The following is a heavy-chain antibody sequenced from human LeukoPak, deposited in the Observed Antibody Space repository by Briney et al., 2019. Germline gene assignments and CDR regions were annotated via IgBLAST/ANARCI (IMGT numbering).Heavy chain of an antibody. CDR3: AREGRGCSSTSCYQDY. V-gene: IGHV1-2*02. D-gene: IGHD2-2*01. CDR2: INPNSGGT. CDR1: GYTFTGYY. Sequence: ASVKVSCKASGYTFTGYYMHWVGQAPGQGLEWMGWINPNSGGTNYAQKLQGRVTMTRDTSISTAYMELSRLRSDDTAVYYCAREGRGCSSTSCYQDYWGQGTLVTVSS. J-gene: IGHJ4*02.